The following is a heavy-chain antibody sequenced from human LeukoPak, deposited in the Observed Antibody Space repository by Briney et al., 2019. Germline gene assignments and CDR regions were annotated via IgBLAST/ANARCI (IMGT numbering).Heavy chain of an antibody. CDR1: GFTFSTYS. Sequence: GGSLRLSCAASGFTFSTYSMNWVRQAPGKGLEWVSYISSSSGSMYYADSVKGRFTISRDNAGNSLYLQMNSLRAEDTAVYYCARQNAAGYYYYFDSWGQGTLVTVSS. CDR2: ISSSSGSM. CDR3: ARQNAAGYYYYFDS. D-gene: IGHD3-22*01. V-gene: IGHV3-48*01. J-gene: IGHJ4*02.